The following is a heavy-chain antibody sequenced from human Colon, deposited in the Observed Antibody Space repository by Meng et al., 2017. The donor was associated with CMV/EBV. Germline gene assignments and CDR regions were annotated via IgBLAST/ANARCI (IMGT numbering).Heavy chain of an antibody. CDR2: IYYSGST. J-gene: IGHJ4*02. V-gene: IGHV4-39*07. CDR1: GGSISSSSYY. D-gene: IGHD5/OR15-5a*01. Sequence: GSLRLSCTVSGGSISSSSYYWGWIRQPPGKGLEWIGSIYYSGSTYYNPSLKSRVTISVDTSKNQFSLTLSSVTAADTAVYYCARDREQVYDYWGQGTLVTVSS. CDR3: ARDREQVYDY.